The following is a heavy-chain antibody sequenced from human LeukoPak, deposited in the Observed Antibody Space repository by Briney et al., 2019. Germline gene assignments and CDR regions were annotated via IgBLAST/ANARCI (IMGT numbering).Heavy chain of an antibody. J-gene: IGHJ5*02. V-gene: IGHV4-61*02. D-gene: IGHD4/OR15-4a*01. Sequence: SETLSLTCTVSGDSISSGDYYWSWIRQPAGKGLEWIGRISSSGSTNYNPSLKSRVTISVDTSKNQFSLKLSSVTAADTAVYYCARDGARNWFDPWGQGTLVTVSS. CDR1: GDSISSGDYY. CDR3: ARDGARNWFDP. CDR2: ISSSGST.